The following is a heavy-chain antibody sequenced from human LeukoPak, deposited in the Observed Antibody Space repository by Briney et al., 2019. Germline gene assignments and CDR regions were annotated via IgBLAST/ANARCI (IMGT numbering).Heavy chain of an antibody. D-gene: IGHD6-6*01. Sequence: SETLSLTCTVSGGSISSYYWSWIRQPAGKGLEWIGRIYTSGSTNYNPSLKSRVTMSVDTSRNQFSLSLSSVTAADTAVYYCARAARVGKYTSSSGAYFDYWGQGTLVIVSS. CDR1: GGSISSYY. CDR2: IYTSGST. CDR3: ARAARVGKYTSSSGAYFDY. J-gene: IGHJ4*02. V-gene: IGHV4-4*07.